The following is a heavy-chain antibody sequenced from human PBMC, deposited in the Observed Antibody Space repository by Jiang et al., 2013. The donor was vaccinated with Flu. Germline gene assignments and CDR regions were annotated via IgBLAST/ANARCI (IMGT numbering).Heavy chain of an antibody. V-gene: IGHV4-34*01. CDR1: GGSFSGYY. CDR2: INHSGST. J-gene: IGHJ4*02. Sequence: PSETLSLTCAVYGGSFSGYYWSWIRQPPGKGLEWIGEINHSGSTNYNPSLKSRVTISIDTSKNQFSLKLRSVTAADTAVYYCARSGLTGISLDYWGQGTLVTVSS. D-gene: IGHD1-14*01. CDR3: ARSGLTGISLDY.